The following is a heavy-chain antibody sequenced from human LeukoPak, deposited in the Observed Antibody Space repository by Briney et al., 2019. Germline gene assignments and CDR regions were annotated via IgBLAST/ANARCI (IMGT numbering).Heavy chain of an antibody. J-gene: IGHJ4*02. Sequence: GGSLRLSCAASGFTFSSYGMHWVRQAPGKGLEWVAVILSDGSKEFYADSVKGRFTISRDNSKNTLYLQMNSLRAEDTAVYYCAKDRGLYQLPTYYFDYWGQGTLVTVSS. CDR3: AKDRGLYQLPTYYFDY. CDR2: ILSDGSKE. CDR1: GFTFSSYG. V-gene: IGHV3-33*06. D-gene: IGHD2-2*01.